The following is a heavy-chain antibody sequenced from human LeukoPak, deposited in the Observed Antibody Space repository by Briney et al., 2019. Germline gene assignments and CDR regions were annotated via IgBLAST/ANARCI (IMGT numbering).Heavy chain of an antibody. CDR3: AREVFGSGRYGRRNNWYDP. Sequence: GESLKISCKGSGYSFATYWVAWVRQMPGKGLEWMGMIYPGDSDTRYSPSFQGQVTISADKSINTAYLQWNNLKVSDTAIYYCAREVFGSGRYGRRNNWYDPWGQGTLVTVSS. J-gene: IGHJ5*02. CDR2: IYPGDSDT. V-gene: IGHV5-51*01. CDR1: GYSFATYW. D-gene: IGHD3-10*01.